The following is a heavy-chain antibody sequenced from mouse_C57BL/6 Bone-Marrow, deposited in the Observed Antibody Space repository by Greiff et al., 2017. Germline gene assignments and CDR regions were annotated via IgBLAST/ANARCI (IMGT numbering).Heavy chain of an antibody. J-gene: IGHJ4*01. D-gene: IGHD1-1*01. V-gene: IGHV5-17*01. CDR2: ISSGSSTI. CDR1: GFTFSDYG. Sequence: EVQGVESGGGLVKPGGSLKLSCAASGFTFSDYGMHWVRQAPEKGLEWVAYISSGSSTIYYADTVKGRFTISRDNAKNTLFLQMTSLRSEDTAMYYCARGYYYGSSYYYAMDYWGQGTSVTVSS. CDR3: ARGYYYGSSYYYAMDY.